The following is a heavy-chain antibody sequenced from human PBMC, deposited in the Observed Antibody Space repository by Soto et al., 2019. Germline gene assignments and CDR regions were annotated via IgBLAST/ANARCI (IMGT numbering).Heavy chain of an antibody. V-gene: IGHV1-18*01. Sequence: GASVKVSCKASGYTFTSYGISWVRQAPGRGLEWMGWISAYNGNTNYAQKLQGRVTMTTDTSTSTAYMELRSLRSDDTAVYYCARDSDYDSSGYYYVWGQGTLVTVSS. D-gene: IGHD3-22*01. J-gene: IGHJ4*02. CDR1: GYTFTSYG. CDR2: ISAYNGNT. CDR3: ARDSDYDSSGYYYV.